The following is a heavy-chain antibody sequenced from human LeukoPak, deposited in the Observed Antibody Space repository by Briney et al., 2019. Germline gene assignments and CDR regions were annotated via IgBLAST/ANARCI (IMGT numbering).Heavy chain of an antibody. J-gene: IGHJ4*02. CDR2: INHSGST. CDR1: GFTFSSYV. V-gene: IGHV4-34*01. CDR3: ARGLRRDYYDSSGYYLR. Sequence: GSLRLSCAASGFTFSSYVMSWIRQPPGKGLEWIGEINHSGSTNYNPSLKSRVTISVDTSKNQFSLKLSSVTAADTAVYYCARGLRRDYYDSSGYYLRWGQGTLVTVSS. D-gene: IGHD3-22*01.